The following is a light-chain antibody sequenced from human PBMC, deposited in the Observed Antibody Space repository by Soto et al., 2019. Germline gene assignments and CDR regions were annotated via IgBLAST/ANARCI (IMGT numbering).Light chain of an antibody. Sequence: QSVLTQPPSVSAAPGQKVTISCSGSSSNIGNNFVSWYQQLPVTAPKLLIYDKNKRPSGIPDRFSGSQSGTSATLGITGLQTGDEADYHCGTWDSSLSAVVFGGGTKVTVL. J-gene: IGLJ3*02. CDR2: DKN. CDR1: SSNIGNNF. CDR3: GTWDSSLSAVV. V-gene: IGLV1-51*01.